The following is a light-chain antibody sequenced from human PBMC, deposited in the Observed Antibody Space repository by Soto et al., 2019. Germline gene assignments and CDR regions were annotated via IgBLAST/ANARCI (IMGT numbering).Light chain of an antibody. CDR2: KAS. V-gene: IGKV1-5*03. J-gene: IGKJ1*01. Sequence: RMTQSPSSLSASTGDRVTIACRASQGSSSYLAWYQQKPGKAPKLLIYKASTLKSGVPSRFSGSGSGTEFTLTISSLQPDDFATYYCQQYNTYSPTFGQGTKVDIK. CDR3: QQYNTYSPT. CDR1: QGSSSY.